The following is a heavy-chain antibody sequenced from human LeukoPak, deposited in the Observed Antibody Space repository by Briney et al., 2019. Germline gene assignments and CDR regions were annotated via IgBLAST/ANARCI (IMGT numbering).Heavy chain of an antibody. CDR3: ASLCTGITMTPDDY. D-gene: IGHD3-22*01. V-gene: IGHV3-21*01. Sequence: PGGSLRLSCAASGFTFSSYSMNWVRQAPGKGLEWVSSISSSSSYIYYADSVKGRFTISRDNAKNSLYLQMNSLRAEDTAVYYCASLCTGITMTPDDYWGQGTLVTVSS. CDR2: ISSSSSYI. J-gene: IGHJ4*02. CDR1: GFTFSSYS.